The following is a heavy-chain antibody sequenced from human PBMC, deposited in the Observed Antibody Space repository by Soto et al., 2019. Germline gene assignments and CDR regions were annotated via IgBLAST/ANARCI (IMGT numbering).Heavy chain of an antibody. V-gene: IGHV3-64*04. Sequence: GGSLRLSCAASGFTFSSYAMHWVRQAPGKGLEYVSAISKNGLNTNYADFVKGRFTISRDNSKNTLYLQMNSLRAEDTAVYYCAKDRHRSGSPHPFDYWGQGTLVTVSS. CDR1: GFTFSSYA. D-gene: IGHD3-22*01. CDR3: AKDRHRSGSPHPFDY. CDR2: ISKNGLNT. J-gene: IGHJ4*02.